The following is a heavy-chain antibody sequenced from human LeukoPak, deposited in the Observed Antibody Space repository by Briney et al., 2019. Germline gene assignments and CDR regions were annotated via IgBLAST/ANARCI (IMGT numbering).Heavy chain of an antibody. D-gene: IGHD5-24*01. Sequence: SETLSLTCTVSGGSISSYYWSWIRQPPGKGLEWIGYIYYSGSTNYNPSLKSRVTISVDTSKNQFSLRLSSVTAADAAFYYCARTPDVTRWLQPFDYWGQGILVTVSS. CDR3: ARTPDVTRWLQPFDY. CDR2: IYYSGST. CDR1: GGSISSYY. V-gene: IGHV4-59*01. J-gene: IGHJ4*02.